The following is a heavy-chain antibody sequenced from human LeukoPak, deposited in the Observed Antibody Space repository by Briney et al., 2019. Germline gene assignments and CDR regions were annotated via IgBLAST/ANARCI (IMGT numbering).Heavy chain of an antibody. CDR1: GGSFSGYY. Sequence: SETLSLTCAVYGGSFSGYYWSWIRQPPGKGLEWIGEINHSGSTNYNPSLKSRVTISVDTSKNQFSLKLSPVTAADTAVYYCAREGDCSGGSCYSPLLYWGQGTLVTVSS. CDR2: INHSGST. V-gene: IGHV4-34*01. CDR3: AREGDCSGGSCYSPLLY. J-gene: IGHJ4*02. D-gene: IGHD2-15*01.